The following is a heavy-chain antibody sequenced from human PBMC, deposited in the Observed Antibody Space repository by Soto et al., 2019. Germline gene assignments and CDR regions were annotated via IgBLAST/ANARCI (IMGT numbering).Heavy chain of an antibody. V-gene: IGHV3-48*02. D-gene: IGHD1-26*01. CDR1: GFTFSSYS. J-gene: IGHJ4*02. CDR2: ISSSSSTI. Sequence: EVQLVESGGGLVQPGGSLRLSCAASGFTFSSYSMNWVRQAPGKGLEWVSYISSSSSTIYYADSVKGRFTISRDNAKNSLYLQMNSLRDEDTAVYYCAKDQVGATSRTNDCWGQGTLVTVSS. CDR3: AKDQVGATSRTNDC.